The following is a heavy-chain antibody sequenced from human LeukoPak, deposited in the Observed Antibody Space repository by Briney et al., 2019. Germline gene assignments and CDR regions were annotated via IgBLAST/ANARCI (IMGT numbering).Heavy chain of an antibody. V-gene: IGHV4-59*01. Sequence: SWESLSLTCTVSGGSISSYYWSWIRQPAGKGLEWIVYIYYSGSTNYNPSLKSRVTISVDTSKNQFSLKLSSVTAPDTAVYYCATSADIAAAVVTGGFDYWGQGTPLTVSS. CDR1: GGSISSYY. J-gene: IGHJ4*02. CDR3: ATSADIAAAVVTGGFDY. D-gene: IGHD6-13*01. CDR2: IYYSGST.